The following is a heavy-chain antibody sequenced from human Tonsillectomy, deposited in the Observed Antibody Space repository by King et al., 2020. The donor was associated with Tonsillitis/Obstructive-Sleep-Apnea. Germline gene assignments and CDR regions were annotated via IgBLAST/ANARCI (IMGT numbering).Heavy chain of an antibody. D-gene: IGHD4-17*01. CDR3: ARADNLMTPVTTEGSGDY. J-gene: IGHJ4*02. Sequence: VQLVESGGGLVKPGGSLRLSCAASGFTFSSYSMNWVRQAPGKGLEWVSSISSSSSYIYYADSVKGRFTISRDNAKNSLYLQMNSLRAEDTAVYYCARADNLMTPVTTEGSGDYWGQGTLVTVSS. CDR2: ISSSSSYI. CDR1: GFTFSSYS. V-gene: IGHV3-21*01.